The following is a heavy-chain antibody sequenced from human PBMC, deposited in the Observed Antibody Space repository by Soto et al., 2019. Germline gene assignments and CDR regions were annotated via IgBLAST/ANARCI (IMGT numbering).Heavy chain of an antibody. CDR3: ASYHPRTRRSGWQTGHYYAMAV. Sequence: PGPSVKVSCKASGYTFTSYYMHWVRQAPGQGLEWMGIINPSGGSTSYAQKFQGRVTMTRDTSTSTVYMELSSLRSEDTAVYYCASYHPRTRRSGWQTGHYYAMAVWGEGTTVTVSS. CDR1: GYTFTSYY. D-gene: IGHD6-19*01. CDR2: INPSGGST. V-gene: IGHV1-46*01. J-gene: IGHJ6*04.